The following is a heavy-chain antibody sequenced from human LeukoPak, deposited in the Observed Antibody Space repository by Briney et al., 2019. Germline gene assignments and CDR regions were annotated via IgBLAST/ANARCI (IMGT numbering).Heavy chain of an antibody. Sequence: SVKVSCKASGGTFSSYAISWVRQAPGQGLEWMGRIIPILGIANYAQKFQGRVTITADKSTSTAYVELSSLRSEDTAVYYCARDINPGIAVAGTGGDAFDIWGQGTMVTVSS. CDR2: IIPILGIA. J-gene: IGHJ3*02. V-gene: IGHV1-69*04. CDR1: GGTFSSYA. CDR3: ARDINPGIAVAGTGGDAFDI. D-gene: IGHD6-19*01.